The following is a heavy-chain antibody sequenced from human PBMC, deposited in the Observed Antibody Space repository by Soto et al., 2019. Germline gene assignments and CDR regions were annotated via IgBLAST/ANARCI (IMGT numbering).Heavy chain of an antibody. CDR2: ISGTASRT. D-gene: IGHD3-9*01. CDR3: ATSFRYFDN. CDR1: GCTPTTTP. V-gene: IGHV3-23*01. Sequence: PGGSLRLSCAGAGCTPTTTPGSWVRQPPGKGLEWVTTISGTASRTYYVDSVKGRFFISRDNSKNTVTLQMNNLTLDDTAVYYCATSFRYFDNWGQGTRVTVSS. J-gene: IGHJ4*02.